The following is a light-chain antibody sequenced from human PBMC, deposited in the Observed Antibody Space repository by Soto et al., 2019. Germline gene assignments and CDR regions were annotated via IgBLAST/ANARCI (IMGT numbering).Light chain of an antibody. V-gene: IGKV1-5*03. CDR2: KAS. Sequence: DIQMTQSPSTLSGSVGDRVTITCRASQTISSWLAWYQQKPGKAPKLLIYKASTLKSGVPSSVSGSGSWTEFTLTISSRQPDDFATYDCQHYNSYSEAFGQGTKVELK. J-gene: IGKJ1*01. CDR3: QHYNSYSEA. CDR1: QTISSW.